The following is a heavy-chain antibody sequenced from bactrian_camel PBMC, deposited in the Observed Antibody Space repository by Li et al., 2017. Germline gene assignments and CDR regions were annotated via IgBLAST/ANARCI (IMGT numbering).Heavy chain of an antibody. J-gene: IGHJ4*01. CDR2: IVTDGTT. Sequence: QLVESGGGSVQTGGSLRLSCAASGFTIRNYCMAWFRQIPGKEREQVAYIVTDGTTTYADSVQGRFTIWKDVGLKTLYLQMNNLKPEDTAMYYCAARFICREDFFRYWGQGTQVTVS. CDR3: AARFICREDFFRY. D-gene: IGHD1*01. V-gene: IGHV3S53*01. CDR1: GFTIRNYC.